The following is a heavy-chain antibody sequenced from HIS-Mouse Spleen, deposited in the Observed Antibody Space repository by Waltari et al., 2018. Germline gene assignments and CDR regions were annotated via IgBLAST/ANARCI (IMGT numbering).Heavy chain of an antibody. CDR2: ISYDGSNK. D-gene: IGHD4-17*01. Sequence: SYAMHWVRQAPGKGLEWVAVISYDGSNKYYADSVKGRFTISRDNSKNTLYLQMNSLRAEDTAVYYCARVDDYGDYADYYYGMDVWGQGTTVTVSS. CDR3: ARVDDYGDYADYYYGMDV. J-gene: IGHJ6*02. V-gene: IGHV3-30-3*01. CDR1: SYA.